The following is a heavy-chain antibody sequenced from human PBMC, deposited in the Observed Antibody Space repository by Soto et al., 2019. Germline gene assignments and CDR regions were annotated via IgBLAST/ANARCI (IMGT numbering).Heavy chain of an antibody. CDR1: GASIYNGGYF. D-gene: IGHD3-9*01. CDR2: IHNSGSP. CDR3: ARGRPDDILTGYYRPRDSYYFDY. Sequence: SETLTLTSSDSGASIYNGGYFWSWFRQSPGNHLLRLGHIHNSGSPYNNPSLKSRVTISADTSMNQFSLALTSVTAADTAVYYCARGRPDDILTGYYRPRDSYYFDYWGQGTLVTVSS. V-gene: IGHV4-30-4*01. J-gene: IGHJ4*02.